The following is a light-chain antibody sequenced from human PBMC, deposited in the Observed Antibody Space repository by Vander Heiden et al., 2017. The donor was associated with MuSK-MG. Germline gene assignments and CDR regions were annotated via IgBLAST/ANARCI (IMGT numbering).Light chain of an antibody. CDR3: SSYTSSSTPYV. J-gene: IGLJ1*01. Sequence: QSALTQPASVSGSPGQSITISCTGTSSDVGGYNYVSWYQQHPGKAPNLMIYDVSNRPSGVSNRFSGSKSGNTASLTISGLQAEDEADYYCSSYTSSSTPYVFGTGTKVTVL. V-gene: IGLV2-14*01. CDR2: DVS. CDR1: SSDVGGYNY.